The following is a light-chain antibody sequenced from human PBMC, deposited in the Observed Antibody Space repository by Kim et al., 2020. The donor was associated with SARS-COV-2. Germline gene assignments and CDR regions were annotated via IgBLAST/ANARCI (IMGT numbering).Light chain of an antibody. V-gene: IGLV1-40*01. CDR3: QSFDSSLSGPV. CDR1: RSNIGAGYD. CDR2: GNS. J-gene: IGLJ3*02. Sequence: RVTIHSTGSRSNIGAGYDAHWYQQLPGTAPKLLIFGNSKRPSGVPDRISGSKSGTSASLAITGLQAEDEADYYCQSFDSSLSGPVFGGGTQLTVL.